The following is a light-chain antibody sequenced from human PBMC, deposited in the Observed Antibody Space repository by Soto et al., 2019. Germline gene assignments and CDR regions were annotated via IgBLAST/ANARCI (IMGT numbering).Light chain of an antibody. V-gene: IGLV2-14*01. J-gene: IGLJ1*01. CDR1: SSDVGGYKY. CDR2: EVT. CDR3: SSYTGGNPSYV. Sequence: QAVVTQPASVSGSPGQSITISCTGTSSDVGGYKYVSWYQQHPDKAPKLIIFEVTIRPSGVSDRFSGSKSGNTASLTVSGLQAEDEADYYCSSYTGGNPSYVFGTGTKLTVL.